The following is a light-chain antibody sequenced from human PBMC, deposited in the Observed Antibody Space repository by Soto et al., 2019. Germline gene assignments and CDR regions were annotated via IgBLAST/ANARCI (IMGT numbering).Light chain of an antibody. CDR2: DAS. CDR1: QSVSRY. J-gene: IGKJ5*01. V-gene: IGKV3-20*01. Sequence: EIVLTQSPGTLSLSPGERATLSCRASQSVSRYLAWYQQKPGQAPRLLMYDASNRASGIPARFSGSGSGTDFTLTISRLEPEDFAVYYCQQYGSSPITFGQGTRLEIK. CDR3: QQYGSSPIT.